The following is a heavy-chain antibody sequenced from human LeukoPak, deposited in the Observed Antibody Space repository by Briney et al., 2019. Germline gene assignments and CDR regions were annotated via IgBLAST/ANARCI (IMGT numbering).Heavy chain of an antibody. J-gene: IGHJ4*02. CDR2: ISGSGGST. D-gene: IGHD5-18*01. CDR1: GFTFSTYT. Sequence: GGSLRLSCVASGFTFSTYTMNWVRQAPGKGLEWVSVISGSGGSTDYADSVKGRFTISRDNSKNTLYLQMNSLRAEDTAVYYCAKQYNYGYVEYWGQGTLVTVSS. CDR3: AKQYNYGYVEY. V-gene: IGHV3-23*01.